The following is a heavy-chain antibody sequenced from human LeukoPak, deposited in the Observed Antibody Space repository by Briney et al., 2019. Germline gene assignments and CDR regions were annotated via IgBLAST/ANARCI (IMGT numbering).Heavy chain of an antibody. D-gene: IGHD5-18*01. CDR1: GFTFSSYA. CDR3: AKEVGYSWGGGLDY. Sequence: HAGGSLRLSCAASGFTFSSYAMSWVRQAPGKGLEWVSAISGSGGSTYYADSVKGRFTISRDNSKNTLYLQMNSLRAEDTAVYYCAKEVGYSWGGGLDYWGQGTLVTVSS. V-gene: IGHV3-23*01. J-gene: IGHJ4*02. CDR2: ISGSGGST.